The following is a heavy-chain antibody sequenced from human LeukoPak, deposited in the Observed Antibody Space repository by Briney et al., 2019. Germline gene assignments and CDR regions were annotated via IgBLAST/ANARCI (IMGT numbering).Heavy chain of an antibody. V-gene: IGHV4-61*02. CDR1: GGSISSGSYY. Sequence: SETLSLTCTASGGSISSGSYYWSWIRQPAGKGLEWIGRIYTSGSTNYNPSLKSRVTISVDTSKNQFSLKLSSVTAADTAVYYCARDRDSSGWLSNWGQGTLVTVSS. D-gene: IGHD6-19*01. CDR2: IYTSGST. CDR3: ARDRDSSGWLSN. J-gene: IGHJ4*02.